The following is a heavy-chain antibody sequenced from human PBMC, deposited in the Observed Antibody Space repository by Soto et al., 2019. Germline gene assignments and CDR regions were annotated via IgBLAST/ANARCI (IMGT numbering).Heavy chain of an antibody. D-gene: IGHD5-12*01. CDR2: INDSGST. Sequence: PSETLSLTCAVYGGSFSGYYWSWIRQSPGKGLEWIGEINDSGSTNYNPSLQSRVTMSVDRSKNRFSLKKTFVTVADTAVYYCARGPRWQRTYHFDSWGQGTLVTVSS. J-gene: IGHJ4*02. CDR3: ARGPRWQRTYHFDS. V-gene: IGHV4-34*01. CDR1: GGSFSGYY.